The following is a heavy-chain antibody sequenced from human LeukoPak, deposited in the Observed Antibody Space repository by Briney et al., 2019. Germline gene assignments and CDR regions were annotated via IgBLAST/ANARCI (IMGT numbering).Heavy chain of an antibody. V-gene: IGHV3-15*07. Sequence: GGSLRLSCATSGFTFSNAWMNWVRQAPGKGLEWVGRIRSNSDGGTIDYAAPVKGRFTISRDDSKSTLYLQLNSLKTEDSAVYYCTKDPPLTGGVYSAYWGQGTLVTVSS. D-gene: IGHD7-27*01. J-gene: IGHJ4*02. CDR3: TKDPPLTGGVYSAY. CDR2: IRSNSDGGTI. CDR1: GFTFSNAW.